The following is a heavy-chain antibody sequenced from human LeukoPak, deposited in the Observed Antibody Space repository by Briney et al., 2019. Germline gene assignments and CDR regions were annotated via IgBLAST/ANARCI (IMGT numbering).Heavy chain of an antibody. CDR2: ISGGGTPI. D-gene: IGHD5-18*01. V-gene: IGHV3-48*01. CDR1: GFTFSSYS. CDR3: ARGQRGYSYGRDYYYYGMDV. J-gene: IGHJ6*02. Sequence: GGSLRLSCAASGFTFSSYSMNWVRQAPGKGLEWVSYISGGGTPIYYADSVKGRFTISRDNSKNTLYLQMNSLRAEDTAVYYCARGQRGYSYGRDYYYYGMDVWGQGTTVTVSS.